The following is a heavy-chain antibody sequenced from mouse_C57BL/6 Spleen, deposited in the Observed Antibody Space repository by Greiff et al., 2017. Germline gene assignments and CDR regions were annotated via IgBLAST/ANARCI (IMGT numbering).Heavy chain of an antibody. Sequence: VQGVESGPELVKPGASVKISCKASGYAFSSSWMNWVKQRPGKGLEWIGRIYPGDGDTNYNGKFKGKATLTADKSSSTAYMQLSSLTSEDSAVYFCARRSGSSYDAMDYWGKGTSVTVSS. D-gene: IGHD1-1*01. CDR2: IYPGDGDT. V-gene: IGHV1-82*01. CDR1: GYAFSSSW. J-gene: IGHJ4*01. CDR3: ARRSGSSYDAMDY.